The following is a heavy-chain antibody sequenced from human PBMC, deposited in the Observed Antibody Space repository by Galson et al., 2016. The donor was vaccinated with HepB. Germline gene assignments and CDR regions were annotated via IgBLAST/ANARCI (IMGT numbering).Heavy chain of an antibody. Sequence: SLRLSCAASGFTFSSYSMNWVRQAPGKGLEWVSSISSSSSYIHYADSVKGRFTISRDNAKNSLYLQMNSLRAEDTAVYYCARDIVWFGELTRVYYFDYWGQGTLVTVSS. CDR2: ISSSSSYI. CDR1: GFTFSSYS. CDR3: ARDIVWFGELTRVYYFDY. D-gene: IGHD3-10*01. J-gene: IGHJ4*02. V-gene: IGHV3-21*01.